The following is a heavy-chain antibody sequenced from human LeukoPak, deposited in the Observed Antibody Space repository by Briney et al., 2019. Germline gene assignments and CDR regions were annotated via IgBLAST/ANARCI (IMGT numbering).Heavy chain of an antibody. V-gene: IGHV3-30-3*02. J-gene: IGHJ2*01. CDR3: AKKGATHWYFDL. Sequence: GGSLRLSWAASGFTFSSYAMHWVRQTPGKGLEWVAVMSSDGSKKYYADSVKGRFTISRDNSKNTLYLQMNSLRAEDTAVYYCAKKGATHWYFDLWGRGTLVTVSS. CDR1: GFTFSSYA. CDR2: MSSDGSKK.